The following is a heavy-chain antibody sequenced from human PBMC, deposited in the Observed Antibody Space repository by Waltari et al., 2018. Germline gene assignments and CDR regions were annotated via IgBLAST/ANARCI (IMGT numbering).Heavy chain of an antibody. J-gene: IGHJ6*02. CDR1: GYTFTGYY. CDR2: RNPNSGGT. Sequence: QVQLVQSGAEVKKPGASVKVSCKASGYTFTGYYMHWVRQAPGQGLEWMGWRNPNSGGTNYAQKFQGRVTMTRDTSISTAYMELSRLRSDDTAVYYCARDHLEYYYYYGMDVWGQGTTVTVSS. CDR3: ARDHLEYYYYYGMDV. V-gene: IGHV1-2*02. D-gene: IGHD1-1*01.